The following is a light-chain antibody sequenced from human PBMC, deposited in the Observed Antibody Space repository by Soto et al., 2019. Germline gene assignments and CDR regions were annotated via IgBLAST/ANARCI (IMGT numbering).Light chain of an antibody. CDR3: SSYTRTSTLV. V-gene: IGLV2-14*01. CDR1: SSDVGGYNY. CDR2: EVT. J-gene: IGLJ1*01. Sequence: QSVLTQPASVSGSPGQPITISCTGTSSDVGGYNYVAWYQQHPDKAPKLMIFEVTNRPSGASDRFSGSKSGNTASLTISGLQADYEADYYCSSYTRTSTLVFGTGTKLTVL.